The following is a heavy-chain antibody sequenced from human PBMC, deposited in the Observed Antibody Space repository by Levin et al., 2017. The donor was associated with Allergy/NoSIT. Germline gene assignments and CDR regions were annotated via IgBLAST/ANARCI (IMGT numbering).Heavy chain of an antibody. CDR2: IYSGETP. J-gene: IGHJ4*02. CDR1: GFSVSTHY. V-gene: IGHV3-53*01. D-gene: IGHD3-10*01. Sequence: GESLKISCAASGFSVSTHYMSWVRQAPGTGLEWVSIIYSGETPYYADSVKGRFTVSRDNSKNTLYLQMNSLSPEDTAVYYCARVGVAWFGDAADYWGRGTQVTVSS. CDR3: ARVGVAWFGDAADY.